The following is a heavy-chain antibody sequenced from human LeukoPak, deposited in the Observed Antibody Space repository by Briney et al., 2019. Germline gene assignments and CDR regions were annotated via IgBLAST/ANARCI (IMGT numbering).Heavy chain of an antibody. J-gene: IGHJ5*02. Sequence: SETLSLTCTVSVGSLSSYHWSWIRQSPGKGLEWIGYMSYSGSTNYNPSLKSGVTIPVETSKNEFSLKLSSVTAADTAVYYCARGNHHDYRGGFDPWGQGTLVTVSS. D-gene: IGHD1-14*01. CDR1: VGSLSSYH. CDR2: MSYSGST. V-gene: IGHV4-59*01. CDR3: ARGNHHDYRGGFDP.